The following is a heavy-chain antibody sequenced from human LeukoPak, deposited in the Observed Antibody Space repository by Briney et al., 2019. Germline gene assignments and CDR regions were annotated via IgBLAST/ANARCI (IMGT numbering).Heavy chain of an antibody. V-gene: IGHV1-8*01. CDR3: ALTAATILGDAFDI. D-gene: IGHD2-15*01. Sequence: ASVKVSCKASGYTFTSYDINWVGQATGQGIEWMGWMNPNSGNTGYAQKFQGRVTMTRNTSISTAYMELSSLRSEDTAVYYCALTAATILGDAFDIWGQGTMVTVSS. CDR1: GYTFTSYD. CDR2: MNPNSGNT. J-gene: IGHJ3*02.